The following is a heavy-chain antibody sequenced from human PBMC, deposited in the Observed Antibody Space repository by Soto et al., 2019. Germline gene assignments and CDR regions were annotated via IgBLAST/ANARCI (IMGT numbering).Heavy chain of an antibody. V-gene: IGHV4-59*12. CDR2: IYYTGST. J-gene: IGHJ6*03. CDR3: AREFSSTTPEPPYYYYYYLAV. Sequence: KSSETLSLTCSVSGDSISGYYWNWLRQPPGKGLEWIGNIYYTGSTNYNPSLKSRVTISVDTSKNQFSLKLTSLTAADTAVYYCAREFSSTTPEPPYYYYYYLAVWGQGTTVTVSS. D-gene: IGHD2-2*01. CDR1: GDSISGYY.